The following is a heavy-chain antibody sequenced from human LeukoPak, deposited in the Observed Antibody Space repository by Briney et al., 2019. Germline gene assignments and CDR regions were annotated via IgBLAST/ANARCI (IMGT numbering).Heavy chain of an antibody. V-gene: IGHV4-34*01. Sequence: KPSETLSLTCAYGGSFSGYYWSWIRQPPGKGLEWIGEINHSGSTNYNPSLKSRVTISVDTSKNQFSLKLSSVTAADTAVYYCARATHYYDSSGYRGGYYFDYWGQGTLVTVSS. CDR1: GGSFSGYY. CDR3: ARATHYYDSSGYRGGYYFDY. J-gene: IGHJ4*02. D-gene: IGHD3-22*01. CDR2: INHSGST.